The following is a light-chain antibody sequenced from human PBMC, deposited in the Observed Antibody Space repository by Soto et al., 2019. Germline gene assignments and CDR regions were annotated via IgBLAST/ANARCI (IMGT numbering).Light chain of an antibody. CDR1: SSDFGSHNL. J-gene: IGLJ1*01. CDR2: EGS. CDR3: CSCAGDGTCV. Sequence: QSALTQPASVSGSPGQSITISCSGISSDFGSHNLVSWYQHHPGKAPKLMSYEGSKRPSGVSNRFSGSKSGNTASLTISGLQAEDEADYYCCSCAGDGTCVFGTGTKATV. V-gene: IGLV2-23*01.